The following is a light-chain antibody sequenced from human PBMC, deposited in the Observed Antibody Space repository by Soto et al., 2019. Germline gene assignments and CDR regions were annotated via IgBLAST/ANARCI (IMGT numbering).Light chain of an antibody. CDR1: QSVRSY. Sequence: EIVLTQSPATLSLSTGERATLSCRASQSVRSYLAWYQQKPGQAPRLLIYDASNRATGIPARFSGSGSGTDFTLTFSSLEPEDFAVYYCQQRSNWPLFTFGPGTKADIK. CDR3: QQRSNWPLFT. CDR2: DAS. V-gene: IGKV3-11*01. J-gene: IGKJ3*01.